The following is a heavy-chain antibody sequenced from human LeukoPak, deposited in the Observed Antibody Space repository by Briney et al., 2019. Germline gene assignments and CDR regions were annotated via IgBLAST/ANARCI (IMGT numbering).Heavy chain of an antibody. D-gene: IGHD4-17*01. Sequence: PSQTLSLTCTVSGGSISSGDYYWSWIRQPPGKGLEWIGYIYYSGSTYYNPSLKSRVTISVDTSKNQFSLKLSSVTAADTAVYYCARESRYGEISDYWGQGTLVTVSS. CDR1: GGSISSGDYY. CDR2: IYYSGST. J-gene: IGHJ4*02. CDR3: ARESRYGEISDY. V-gene: IGHV4-30-4*08.